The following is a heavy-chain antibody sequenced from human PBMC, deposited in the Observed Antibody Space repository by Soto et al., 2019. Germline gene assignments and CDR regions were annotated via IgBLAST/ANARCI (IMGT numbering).Heavy chain of an antibody. D-gene: IGHD3-10*01. CDR3: ARGDRGGFDL. CDR1: GFTFDYYW. Sequence: EVQLVESGGGLVQPGESLRLSCAASGFTFDYYWMHWVRQAPGKGLVWVSRVHSDGTTTAYADSVKGRFTISRDNARNTVSMQMSSLRAEDTAIYYCARGDRGGFDLWGHGTVVTVSS. CDR2: VHSDGTTT. J-gene: IGHJ3*01. V-gene: IGHV3-74*01.